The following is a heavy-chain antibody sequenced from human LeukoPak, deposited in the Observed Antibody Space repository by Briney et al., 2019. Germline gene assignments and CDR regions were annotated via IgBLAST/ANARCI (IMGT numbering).Heavy chain of an antibody. CDR1: GGTFSSYA. V-gene: IGHV1-69*01. CDR2: IIPIFGTA. Sequence: SVKVSCKAPGGTFSSYAISWVRQAPGQGLEWMGGIIPIFGTANYAQKFQGRVTITADESTSTAYMELSSLRSEDTAVYYCARDGRGYSYGYAPYFDYWGQGTLVTVSS. J-gene: IGHJ4*02. D-gene: IGHD5-18*01. CDR3: ARDGRGYSYGYAPYFDY.